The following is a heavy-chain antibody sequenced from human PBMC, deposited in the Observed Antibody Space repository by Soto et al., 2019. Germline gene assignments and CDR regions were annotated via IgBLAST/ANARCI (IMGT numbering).Heavy chain of an antibody. D-gene: IGHD6-19*01. Sequence: QVPLQQSGPGLVKPSQTLSLTCAISGDSVSSDSAAWNWFRQSPSRGLEWLGRTHYRSTWYTDSAESVKSRITINQGPSKDQFALRLESVTPEDTAVFYCARDPGVAVTGRNWFEPGGQGTLVTVSS. CDR2: THYRSTWYT. CDR1: GDSVSSDSAA. CDR3: ARDPGVAVTGRNWFEP. J-gene: IGHJ5*02. V-gene: IGHV6-1*01.